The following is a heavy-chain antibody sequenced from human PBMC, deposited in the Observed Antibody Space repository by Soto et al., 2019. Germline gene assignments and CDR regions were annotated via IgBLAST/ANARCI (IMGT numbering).Heavy chain of an antibody. CDR2: MNPNSGNT. Sequence: QVQLVQSGAEVKKPGASVKVSCKASGYTFTSYDINWVRQATGQGLEWMGWMNPNSGNTGYAQKFQGRVTIPRNPALRTAYMALSSPSSEDSAVYYCERQRLVWDSWGQGNRVTVPS. CDR1: GYTFTSYD. J-gene: IGHJ4*02. CDR3: ERQRLVWDS. V-gene: IGHV1-8*01. D-gene: IGHD6-13*01.